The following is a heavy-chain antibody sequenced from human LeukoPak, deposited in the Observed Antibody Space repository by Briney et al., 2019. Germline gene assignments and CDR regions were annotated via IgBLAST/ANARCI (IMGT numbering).Heavy chain of an antibody. CDR2: ITTGGSSI. J-gene: IGHJ4*02. CDR1: GFTFSAYA. Sequence: GGSLRLSCAASGFTFSAYAMAWVRQAPGKGLECVSHITTGGSSIFYADSVKGRFTISRDNAKNSLYLQMNNLRAEDTAVYYCAKDRHYDILTGNFDCWGQGTLVTVSS. D-gene: IGHD3-9*01. V-gene: IGHV3-48*04. CDR3: AKDRHYDILTGNFDC.